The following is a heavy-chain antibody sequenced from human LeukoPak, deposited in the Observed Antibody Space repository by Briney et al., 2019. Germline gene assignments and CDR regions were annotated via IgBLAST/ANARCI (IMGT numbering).Heavy chain of an antibody. Sequence: ASVKVSCKTSGYTFSTYAMHWVRQAPGQRLEWMGCINXANGNTEFSQKFQGRVTMTRDTSTSTVYMELSSLRSEDTAVYYCARDPITDSSGYYYGYYYYMDVWGKGTTVTVSS. J-gene: IGHJ6*03. D-gene: IGHD3-22*01. CDR1: GYTFSTYA. CDR2: INXANGNT. V-gene: IGHV1-3*01. CDR3: ARDPITDSSGYYYGYYYYMDV.